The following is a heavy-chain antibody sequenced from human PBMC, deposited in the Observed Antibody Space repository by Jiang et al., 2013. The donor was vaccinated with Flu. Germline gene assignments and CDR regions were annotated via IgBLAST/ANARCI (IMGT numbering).Heavy chain of an antibody. V-gene: IGHV6-1*01. CDR3: AREDSSSWYDY. J-gene: IGHJ4*02. CDR2: TYYRSKWYN. Sequence: PSRGLEWLGRTYYRSKWYNDYAVSVKSRITINPDTSKNQFSLQLNSVTPEDTAVYYCAREDSSSWYDYWGQGTLVTVSS. D-gene: IGHD6-13*01.